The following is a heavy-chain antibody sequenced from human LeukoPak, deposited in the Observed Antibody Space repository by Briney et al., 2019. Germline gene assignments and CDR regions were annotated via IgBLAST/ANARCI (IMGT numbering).Heavy chain of an antibody. D-gene: IGHD5-18*01. CDR2: IYHSGST. CDR1: GGSISSSNW. Sequence: SETLSLTCAVSGGSISSSNWWSWVRQPPGKGLEWIGEIYHSGSTNYNPSLKSRVTISVDKSKNQFSLKLSSVTAADTAVYYCARDGGYSYGQFPFNYWGQGTLVTVSS. CDR3: ARDGGYSYGQFPFNY. J-gene: IGHJ4*02. V-gene: IGHV4-4*02.